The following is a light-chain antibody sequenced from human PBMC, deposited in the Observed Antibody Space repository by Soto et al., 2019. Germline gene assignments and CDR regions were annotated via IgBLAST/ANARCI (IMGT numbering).Light chain of an antibody. CDR1: INDVGGYNY. J-gene: IGLJ2*01. Sequence: QSALTQPASVSGSPGQSITISCTGTINDVGGYNYVSWYQPHPGKAPKLIIYEVTNRPSGVSDRFSGSKSGNTASLTISGLQAEDEAEYYCSSYTITSTCVFGGGTKLTVL. CDR2: EVT. V-gene: IGLV2-14*01. CDR3: SSYTITSTCV.